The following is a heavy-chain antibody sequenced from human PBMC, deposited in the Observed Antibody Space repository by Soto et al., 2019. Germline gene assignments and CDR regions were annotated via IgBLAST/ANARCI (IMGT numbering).Heavy chain of an antibody. CDR1: GYTFTDYF. CDR2: INPSGGST. Sequence: QVQLVQSGAEVKKPGASVVISCKASGYTFTDYFMQWARQAPGQGLEWMGIINPSGGSTSYALKFQGRVTMTRDTSTSTVYMELASLRSEDTAVYYCARSYCSGGSCPDYWGQGTLVTVSS. J-gene: IGHJ4*02. V-gene: IGHV1-46*01. D-gene: IGHD2-15*01. CDR3: ARSYCSGGSCPDY.